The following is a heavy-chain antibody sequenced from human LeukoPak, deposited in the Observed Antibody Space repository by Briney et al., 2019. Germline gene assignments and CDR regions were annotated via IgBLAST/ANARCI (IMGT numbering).Heavy chain of an antibody. V-gene: IGHV3-15*01. Sequence: PGGSLRLSCAASGFTFSNAWMSWVRQAPGKGLEWVGRIKSKTDGGTTDYAAPVKGRFTISRDDSKNTLYLQMNSLKTEDTAVYYCTTDPFIVGATQDFDYWGQGTLVTVSS. CDR1: GFTFSNAW. D-gene: IGHD1-26*01. CDR3: TTDPFIVGATQDFDY. CDR2: IKSKTDGGTT. J-gene: IGHJ4*02.